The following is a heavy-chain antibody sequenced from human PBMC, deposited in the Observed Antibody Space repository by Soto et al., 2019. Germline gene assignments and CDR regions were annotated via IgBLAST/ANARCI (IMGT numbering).Heavy chain of an antibody. CDR2: IYWDDDK. Sequence: QITLNESGPTVVRPTETLTLTCRFSGFSLTTSGVGVGWIRQSPGKAPEWPALIYWDDDKRYSASLKSRLTITKDTSKNQVVLTVSDLDPTDTATYYCAHRVLRTVFGLVTTTAIYFDFWDQGTPVAVSS. D-gene: IGHD3-3*01. V-gene: IGHV2-5*02. CDR1: GFSLTTSGVG. J-gene: IGHJ4*02. CDR3: AHRVLRTVFGLVTTTAIYFDF.